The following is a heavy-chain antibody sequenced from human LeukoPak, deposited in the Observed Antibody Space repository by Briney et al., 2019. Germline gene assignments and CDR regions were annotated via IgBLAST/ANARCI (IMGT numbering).Heavy chain of an antibody. V-gene: IGHV3-30*04. CDR3: ARDRTPPRMVTPNGPAY. D-gene: IGHD2-21*02. Sequence: PGRSLRLSCAASGFTFSTYAMHWVRQAPGKGLEWGAVISYDGSNKYYADSVKGRFTISRDNSKNTLYLQMNSLRAEDTAVYYCARDRTPPRMVTPNGPAYWGQGTLVTVSS. J-gene: IGHJ4*02. CDR1: GFTFSTYA. CDR2: ISYDGSNK.